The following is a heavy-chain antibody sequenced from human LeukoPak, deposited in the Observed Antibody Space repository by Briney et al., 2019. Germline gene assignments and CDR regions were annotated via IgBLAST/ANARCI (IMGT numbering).Heavy chain of an antibody. CDR3: ARGGRPRYFDWLSGANWFDP. V-gene: IGHV1-8*03. D-gene: IGHD3-9*01. J-gene: IGHJ5*02. CDR2: MNPNSGNT. CDR1: GGTFSSYA. Sequence: ASVKVSCKASGGTFSSYAISWVRQATGQGLEWMGWMNPNSGNTGYAQKFQGRVTITRNTSISTAYMELSSLRSEDTAVYYCARGGRPRYFDWLSGANWFDPWGQGTLVTVSS.